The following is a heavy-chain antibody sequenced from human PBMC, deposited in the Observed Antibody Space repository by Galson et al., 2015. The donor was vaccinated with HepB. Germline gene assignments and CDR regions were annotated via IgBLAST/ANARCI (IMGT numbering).Heavy chain of an antibody. CDR1: GFTFSSYA. CDR2: ISYDGSNK. Sequence: SLRLSCAASGFTFSSYAMHWVRQAPGRGLEWVAVISYDGSNKYYADSVKGRFTISRDNSKNTLYLQMNSLRAEDTAVYYCARPKTYYYDNSGYSPVGAFDIWGQGTMVTVSS. V-gene: IGHV3-30-3*01. D-gene: IGHD3-22*01. J-gene: IGHJ3*02. CDR3: ARPKTYYYDNSGYSPVGAFDI.